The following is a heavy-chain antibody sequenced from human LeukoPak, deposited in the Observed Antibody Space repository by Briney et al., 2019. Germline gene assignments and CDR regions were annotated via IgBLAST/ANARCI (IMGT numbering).Heavy chain of an antibody. CDR1: GGSISSYY. Sequence: SQTLSLTCTVSGGSISSYYWSWIRQPPGKGLEWIGYIYYSGSTNYNPSLKSRVTISVDTSKNQFSLKLSSVTAADTAVYYCASWSRSCYYDSSGYHDYWGQGTLVTVSS. CDR3: ASWSRSCYYDSSGYHDY. CDR2: IYYSGST. V-gene: IGHV4-59*01. D-gene: IGHD3-22*01. J-gene: IGHJ4*02.